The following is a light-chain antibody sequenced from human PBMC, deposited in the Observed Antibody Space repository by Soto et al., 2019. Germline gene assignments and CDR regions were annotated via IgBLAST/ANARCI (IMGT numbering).Light chain of an antibody. CDR2: DAS. CDR3: QQRAGWPYT. J-gene: IGKJ2*01. Sequence: PGARVTLSCRASQSINNYLAWYQQKPGQAPRLLIYDASNRATGIPSRFSGRGSGTDFTLRISGLEPEDFATYYCQQRAGWPYTLGQGNRLEIK. CDR1: QSINNY. V-gene: IGKV3-11*01.